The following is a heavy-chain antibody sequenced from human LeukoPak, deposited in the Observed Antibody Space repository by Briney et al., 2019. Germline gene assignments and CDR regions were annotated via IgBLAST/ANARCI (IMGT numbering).Heavy chain of an antibody. CDR3: ASGDNDWSL. D-gene: IGHD3-9*01. V-gene: IGHV3-7*03. J-gene: IGHJ4*02. CDR1: GFTFSRYY. Sequence: GGSLRLSCAASGFTFSRYYMSWVRKAQGKGLEWVANINQDGSVIYYVDSVRGRFTISRDNSKNSVYLQMNSLRVEDTAVYYCASGDNDWSLGGQGTLVTVSS. CDR2: INQDGSVI.